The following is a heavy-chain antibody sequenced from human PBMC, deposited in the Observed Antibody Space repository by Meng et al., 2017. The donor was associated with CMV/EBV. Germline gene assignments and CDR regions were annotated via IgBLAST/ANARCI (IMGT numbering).Heavy chain of an antibody. CDR2: INSDGSST. J-gene: IGHJ6*02. CDR3: ARLERLLVHPYYYYGMDV. Sequence: GESLKISCAASGFNFSSYWMHWVRQAPGKGLVWVSRINSDGSSTSYADSVKGRFTISRDNAKNTLYLQMNSRRAEDTAVYYCARLERLLVHPYYYYGMDVWGQGTTVTVSS. D-gene: IGHD6-6*01. CDR1: GFNFSSYW. V-gene: IGHV3-74*01.